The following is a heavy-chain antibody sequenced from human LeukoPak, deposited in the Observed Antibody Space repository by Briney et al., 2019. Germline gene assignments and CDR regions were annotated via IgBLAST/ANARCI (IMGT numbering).Heavy chain of an antibody. D-gene: IGHD1-26*01. CDR3: ARSGSYYCWDY. J-gene: IGHJ4*02. CDR2: IYSGGST. Sequence: GGSLRLSCAASGFTVSSNYMSWVRQAPGKGLEWVSVIYSGGSTYYADSVKGRFTISRDNSKNTLYLQMNSLRAADTAVYYCARSGSYYCWDYWGQGTLVTVSS. V-gene: IGHV3-53*01. CDR1: GFTVSSNY.